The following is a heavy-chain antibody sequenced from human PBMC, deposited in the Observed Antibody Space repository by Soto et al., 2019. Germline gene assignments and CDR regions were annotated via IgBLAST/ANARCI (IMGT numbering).Heavy chain of an antibody. CDR1: EFTSSSCG. CDR2: ISYDGSNK. Sequence: SVGRSCATAEFTSSSCGMHWVRQAPGKGLEWVAVISYDGSNKYYADSVKGRFTISRDNSKNTLYLQMHSLRAEDTAAYYCAKEVAMVPKDFDYWSQGTPVTVSS. J-gene: IGHJ4*02. D-gene: IGHD5-18*01. CDR3: AKEVAMVPKDFDY. V-gene: IGHV3-30*18.